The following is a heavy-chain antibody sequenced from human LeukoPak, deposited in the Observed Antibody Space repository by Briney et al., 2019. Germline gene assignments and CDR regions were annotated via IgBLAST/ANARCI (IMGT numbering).Heavy chain of an antibody. D-gene: IGHD3-22*01. J-gene: IGHJ5*02. CDR3: AKGYSSGYYYKEEGGSLDP. CDR1: GFTFSSYG. CDR2: IRYDGSNK. Sequence: PGGSLRLSCAASGFTFSSYGMHWVRQAPGKGLEWVAFIRYDGSNKYYADSVKGRFTISRDNSKNTLYLQMNSLRAEDTAVYYCAKGYSSGYYYKEEGGSLDPWGQGTLVTVSS. V-gene: IGHV3-30*02.